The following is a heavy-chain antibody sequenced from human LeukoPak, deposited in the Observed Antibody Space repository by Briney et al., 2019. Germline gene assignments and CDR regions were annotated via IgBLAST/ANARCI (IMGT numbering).Heavy chain of an antibody. J-gene: IGHJ1*01. CDR1: GFTFSSYW. CDR2: IKSDGST. D-gene: IGHD3-22*01. CDR3: ARAPSEIGGYYPEYFRH. Sequence: GGSLSLPCAASGFTFSSYWIHWAPQPPGRGLVGVSGIKSDGSTNYADSVKGRFTISRDNAKNTLSLQMNSLRAEDTGVYYCARAPSEIGGYYPEYFRHWGQGTLVTVSS. V-gene: IGHV3-74*01.